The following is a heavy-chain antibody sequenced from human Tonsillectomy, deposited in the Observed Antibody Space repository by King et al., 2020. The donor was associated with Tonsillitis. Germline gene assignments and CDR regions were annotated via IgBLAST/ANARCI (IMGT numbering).Heavy chain of an antibody. Sequence: VQLVESGGGLVKPGGSLRLSCAASGFTFSNAWMSWVRQAPGKGLEWVGRIKSKTDGGTTDYAAPVKGRFTISRDDSKNTLYLQMNSLKTEDSAVYYCTPVNLWFGEPPLYFQDWGQGTLVTVSS. CDR1: GFTFSNAW. D-gene: IGHD3-10*01. J-gene: IGHJ1*01. V-gene: IGHV3-15*01. CDR2: IKSKTDGGTT. CDR3: TPVNLWFGEPPLYFQD.